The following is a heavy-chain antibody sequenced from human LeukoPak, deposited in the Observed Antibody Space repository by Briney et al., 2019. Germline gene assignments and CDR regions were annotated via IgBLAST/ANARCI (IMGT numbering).Heavy chain of an antibody. J-gene: IGHJ3*01. V-gene: IGHV1-8*01. Sequence: ASVKVSCKASGYTFTNYDINWVRQATGQGLEWMGWMNPNSGNTGYAQKFQGRVTMTRNTSISTAYMELNSPTSEDTAVYYCASDTSHTGGYHYREDAFDVWGQGTMVTVSS. CDR3: ASDTSHTGGYHYREDAFDV. CDR2: MNPNSGNT. CDR1: GYTFTNYD. D-gene: IGHD3-22*01.